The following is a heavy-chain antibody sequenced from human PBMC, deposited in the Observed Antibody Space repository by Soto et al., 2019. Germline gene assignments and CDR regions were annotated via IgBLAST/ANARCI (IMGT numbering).Heavy chain of an antibody. Sequence: PRASVKVSCKASGDTFSSYAISWVRQAPGQGLEWMGGIIPILGTPNYAQKFQGRVTITADKSTSTAYMEVSSLRSEDTAVYYCARERSRYDRSGYYRPDYWGQGTLVTVSS. CDR1: GDTFSSYA. CDR2: IIPILGTP. V-gene: IGHV1-69*10. CDR3: ARERSRYDRSGYYRPDY. J-gene: IGHJ4*02. D-gene: IGHD3-22*01.